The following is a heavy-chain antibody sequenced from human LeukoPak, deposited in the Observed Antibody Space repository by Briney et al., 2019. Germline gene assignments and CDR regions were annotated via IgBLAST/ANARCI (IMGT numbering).Heavy chain of an antibody. CDR2: ISSSSSYI. CDR1: GFTFSSHA. CDR3: ARDAYSSG. V-gene: IGHV3-21*01. J-gene: IGHJ4*02. D-gene: IGHD6-19*01. Sequence: GGSLRLSCAASGFTFSSHAMRWVRQAPGKGLEWVSFISSSSSYIYYADSVKGRFTISRDNAKNSLYLQMNSLTAEDTAVYYCARDAYSSGWGQGTLVTVSS.